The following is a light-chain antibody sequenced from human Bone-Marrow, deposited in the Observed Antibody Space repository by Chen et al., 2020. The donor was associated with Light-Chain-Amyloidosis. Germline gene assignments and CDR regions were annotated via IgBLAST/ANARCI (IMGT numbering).Light chain of an antibody. V-gene: IGKV3-20*01. CDR3: QQYGTSPLT. CDR1: QTISINY. J-gene: IGKJ4*01. Sequence: EIVLTQSPGTLSLSPGEGANLSCRASQTISINYLTWYQQKFGQAPRLLIYGSSSRATGIPDRFTGSGSETDFTLTINRLEPEDFEIYYCQQYGTSPLTFGGGTKVEIK. CDR2: GSS.